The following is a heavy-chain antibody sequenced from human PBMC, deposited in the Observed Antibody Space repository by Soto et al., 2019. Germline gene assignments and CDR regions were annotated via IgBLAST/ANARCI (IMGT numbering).Heavy chain of an antibody. D-gene: IGHD3-22*01. CDR1: GGSIRDYY. V-gene: IGHV4-59*08. J-gene: IGHJ4*02. CDR2: IYYTVTT. CDR3: ARLGGYYQAFDS. Sequence: PSETLSLTCTVSGGSIRDYYWGWIRQSPGKGLEWIGYIYYTVTTKYNPSLKSRVTISVDSSKNQFSLKLDSVTAADTAVYYCARLGGYYQAFDSWGQGTLVTVSS.